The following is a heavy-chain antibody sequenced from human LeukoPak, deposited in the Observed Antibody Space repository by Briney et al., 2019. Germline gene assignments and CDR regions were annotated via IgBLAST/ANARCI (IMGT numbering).Heavy chain of an antibody. J-gene: IGHJ4*02. D-gene: IGHD4-17*01. V-gene: IGHV2-5*02. CDR3: AHYGDYRFLYYFDH. Sequence: SAPTLSNPTSTFTLTCTFFGFLLPTTGVGLDWVPPPRGNALERLSLIYWDDNKLYSPAMNSNLIITKDTSKNHVVLTMTNMDPVDTATYYCAHYGDYRFLYYFDHWGQGTLVTVSS. CDR2: IYWDDNK. CDR1: GFLLPTTGVG.